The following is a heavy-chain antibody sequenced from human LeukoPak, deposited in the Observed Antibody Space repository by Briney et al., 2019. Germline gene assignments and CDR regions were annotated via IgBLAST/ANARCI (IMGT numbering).Heavy chain of an antibody. Sequence: ASVKVSCKASGYTLISYGITWVRQAPGQGLEWMGWISAYNGNTNYAQKLQGRVTMTTDTSTSIAYMELRSLRSDDTAVYYCARTPSAVIGSLYFDYWGQGTLVTVSS. V-gene: IGHV1-18*01. CDR1: GYTLISYG. J-gene: IGHJ4*02. D-gene: IGHD2-2*03. CDR3: ARTPSAVIGSLYFDY. CDR2: ISAYNGNT.